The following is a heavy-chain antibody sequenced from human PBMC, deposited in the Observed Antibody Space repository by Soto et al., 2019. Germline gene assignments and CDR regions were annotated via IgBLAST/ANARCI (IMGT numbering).Heavy chain of an antibody. V-gene: IGHV1-46*01. CDR2: INPSGGST. J-gene: IGHJ4*02. D-gene: IGHD3-10*01. CDR1: SYSFTSYS. CDR3: ARSRGLPHYFDN. Sequence: VASVKVSCKASSYSFTSYSFHWVRQAPGQGLEWMGIINPSGGSTRYAQKFQGRVTMTSDTSTGTVYMEVSSLRSEGTAVYYCARSRGLPHYFDNWGQGTLVTVSS.